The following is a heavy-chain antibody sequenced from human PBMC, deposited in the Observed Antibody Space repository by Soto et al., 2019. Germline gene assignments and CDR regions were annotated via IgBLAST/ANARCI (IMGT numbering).Heavy chain of an antibody. D-gene: IGHD6-13*01. J-gene: IGHJ4*02. CDR3: AKDTTNSYSSSWYHSKEYYFGY. CDR2: ISYDGGNK. CDR1: GFTFSSHT. V-gene: IGHV3-30-3*01. Sequence: GSLRLSCAASGFTFSSHTIHWVRQAPGKGLEWVALISYDGGNKYYADSVKGGFTISRDNSKNTLYLQMNSLRVEDTAVYYCAKDTTNSYSSSWYHSKEYYFGYWGQGTLVTVSS.